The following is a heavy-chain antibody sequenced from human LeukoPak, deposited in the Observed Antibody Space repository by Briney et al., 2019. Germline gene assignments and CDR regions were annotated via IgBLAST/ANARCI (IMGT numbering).Heavy chain of an antibody. CDR2: MNPNSGNT. Sequence: ASVKVSCKASGHTFTSYDINWVRQATGQGLEWMGWMNPNSGNTGYAQKFQGRVTMTRNTSISTAYMELSSLRSEDTAVYYCARGNPFGELSNYYYYYGMDVWGQGTTVTVSS. D-gene: IGHD3-10*01. CDR3: ARGNPFGELSNYYYYYGMDV. CDR1: GHTFTSYD. V-gene: IGHV1-8*01. J-gene: IGHJ6*02.